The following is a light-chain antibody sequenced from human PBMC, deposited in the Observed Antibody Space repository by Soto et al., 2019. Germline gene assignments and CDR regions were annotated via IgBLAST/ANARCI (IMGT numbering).Light chain of an antibody. CDR1: QGSSDY. CDR2: AAS. V-gene: IGKV1-27*01. CDR3: QQYDKWPRT. J-gene: IGKJ1*01. Sequence: IQMTQSPSSLSASVGDRVTITGRARQGSSDYLAWYQQKPGKVPTLLIYAASTLQSGVPARFSGSGSGTDFTLTISSLQSEDFAVYYCQQYDKWPRTFGQGTKV.